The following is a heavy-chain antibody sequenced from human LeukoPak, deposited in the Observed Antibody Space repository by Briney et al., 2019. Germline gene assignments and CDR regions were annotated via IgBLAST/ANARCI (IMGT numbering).Heavy chain of an antibody. V-gene: IGHV3-7*01. CDR2: IRQDGSEK. CDR3: ARDGTAAGPYFDL. Sequence: PGGSLRLSCAASGFTFSSYWMSWVRQAPGKGLEWVASIRQDGSEKTYVDSVKGRFTISRDNTKNSLSLQLNGLRAEDTAVYYCARDGTAAGPYFDLWGQGTLVTVSS. CDR1: GFTFSSYW. D-gene: IGHD6-13*01. J-gene: IGHJ4*01.